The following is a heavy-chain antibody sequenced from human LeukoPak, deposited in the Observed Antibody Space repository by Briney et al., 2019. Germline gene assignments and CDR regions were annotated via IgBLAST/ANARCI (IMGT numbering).Heavy chain of an antibody. Sequence: GGSLRLTCAASGFTFSDYYMSWIRQAPGKGLEWVSYISRSSSDTNYADSVKGRFTISRDNAKNSLYLQMNSLRAEDTAVYYCARGLTTVTSLASYWGQGTLVTVSS. CDR1: GFTFSDYY. J-gene: IGHJ4*02. CDR2: ISRSSSDT. CDR3: ARGLTTVTSLASY. D-gene: IGHD4-17*01. V-gene: IGHV3-11*05.